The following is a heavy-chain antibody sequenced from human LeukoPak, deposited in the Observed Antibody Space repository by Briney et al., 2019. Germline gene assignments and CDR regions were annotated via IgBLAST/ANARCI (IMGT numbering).Heavy chain of an antibody. CDR2: IWYDGSNQ. D-gene: IGHD3-3*01. CDR1: GFTFSSYG. CDR3: ARDGSFWRGYPYYFDY. V-gene: IGHV3-33*01. Sequence: PGGSLRLSCAASGFTFSSYGMHWVRQAPGKGLEWVALIWYDGSNQSYADSVKGRFTISRDNSKPTLFLQVNSLRAEDTAVYYCARDGSFWRGYPYYFDYWGQGTLVTVSS. J-gene: IGHJ4*02.